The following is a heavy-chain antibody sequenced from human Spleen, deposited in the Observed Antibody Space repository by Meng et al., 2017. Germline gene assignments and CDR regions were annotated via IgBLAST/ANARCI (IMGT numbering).Heavy chain of an antibody. CDR2: ISAYSGNT. Sequence: QVQLVQSGAEVKKPGASVKVSCKASGYRFSSHGITWVRQAPGQGLEWMGWISAYSGNTNYAQKLQDRVTLTIDTSTNTAYMELRSLRSDDTAVYYCARDYYDSSAYRLNYFDPWGQGTLVTVSS. D-gene: IGHD3-22*01. CDR3: ARDYYDSSAYRLNYFDP. V-gene: IGHV1-18*01. J-gene: IGHJ5*02. CDR1: GYRFSSHG.